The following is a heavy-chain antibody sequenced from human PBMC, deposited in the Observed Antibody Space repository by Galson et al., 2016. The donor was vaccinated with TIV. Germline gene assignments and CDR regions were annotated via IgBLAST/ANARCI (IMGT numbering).Heavy chain of an antibody. D-gene: IGHD6-13*01. CDR3: AREEAEAGMGFDAFDI. CDR1: GGSISTYY. J-gene: IGHJ3*02. Sequence: LSLTCSISGGSISTYYWNWIRQPPGKGLEWLGYVFYSGSTSYNPSLKGRATISVDTSKNQFSLNLKSETDADTAIYYCAREEAEAGMGFDAFDIWGLGTMVTVSS. V-gene: IGHV4-59*12. CDR2: VFYSGST.